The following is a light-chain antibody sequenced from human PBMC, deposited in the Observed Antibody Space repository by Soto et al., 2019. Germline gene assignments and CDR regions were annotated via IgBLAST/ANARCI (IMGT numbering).Light chain of an antibody. CDR1: SSYVGGYNY. J-gene: IGLJ1*01. CDR3: SSNTRSATHG. V-gene: IGLV2-14*03. Sequence: QSVLTQPASVSGSPGQSITISCTGTSSYVGGYNYVSWYQHHPGKAPKLMTYDVSNRPSWVSNRFSGSKSGNTASLPISGLQAEDEVDYYCSSNTRSATHGFGTGTKVTVL. CDR2: DVS.